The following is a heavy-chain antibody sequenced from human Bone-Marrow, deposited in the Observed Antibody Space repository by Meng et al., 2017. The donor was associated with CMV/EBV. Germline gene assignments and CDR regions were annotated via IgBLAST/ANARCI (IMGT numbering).Heavy chain of an antibody. D-gene: IGHD2-2*01. V-gene: IGHV3-7*01. CDR3: AASSTTWPYYFDY. J-gene: IGHJ4*02. CDR1: GFTFSSYW. CDR2: IKQDGSEK. Sequence: GESLKISCAASGFTFSSYWMSWVRRAPGKGLEWVANIKQDGSEKYYVDSVKGRFTISRDNAKNSLYLQMNSLRAEDTAVYYCAASSTTWPYYFDYWGQGTLVTVSS.